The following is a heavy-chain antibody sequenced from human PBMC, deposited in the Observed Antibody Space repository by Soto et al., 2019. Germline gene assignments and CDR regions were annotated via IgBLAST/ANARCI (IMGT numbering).Heavy chain of an antibody. CDR2: IGTAGDT. V-gene: IGHV3-13*01. D-gene: IGHD6-13*01. J-gene: IGHJ6*02. CDR3: AREPYSRGMDV. Sequence: GGTMRLSFAASGFTVSTHDMHWVRQATGKGLEWVSAIGTAGDTYYAGSVKGRFTIFRENAKNSLYLQMNNLRAGDTAVYYCAREPYSRGMDVWGQGT. CDR1: GFTVSTHD.